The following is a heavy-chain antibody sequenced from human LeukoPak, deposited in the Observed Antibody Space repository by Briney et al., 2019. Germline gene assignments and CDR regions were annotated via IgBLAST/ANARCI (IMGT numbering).Heavy chain of an antibody. D-gene: IGHD3-22*01. CDR2: IYYSGST. Sequence: SETLSLTCAVSGGSISSSNWWSWVRQPPGKGLEWIGYIYYSGSTNYNPSLKSRVTISVDTSKNQFSLNLSSVTAADTAMYYCARDRSPEGYYDSSHWDYYHGMDVWGQGTTVTVSS. V-gene: IGHV4-4*02. J-gene: IGHJ6*02. CDR3: ARDRSPEGYYDSSHWDYYHGMDV. CDR1: GGSISSSNW.